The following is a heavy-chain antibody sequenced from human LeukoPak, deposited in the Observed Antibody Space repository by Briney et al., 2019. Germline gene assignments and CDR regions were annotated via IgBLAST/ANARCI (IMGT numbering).Heavy chain of an antibody. Sequence: GASVKVSCKASRYTFTSYYMHWVRQAPGQGLEWMGIINPSGGSTSYAQKFQGRVTMTRDTSTSTVYMELSSLRSEDTAVYYCARGQRGYGSGSYYKLDWFDPWGQGTLVTVSS. CDR3: ARGQRGYGSGSYYKLDWFDP. D-gene: IGHD3-10*01. V-gene: IGHV1-46*01. CDR2: INPSGGST. J-gene: IGHJ5*02. CDR1: RYTFTSYY.